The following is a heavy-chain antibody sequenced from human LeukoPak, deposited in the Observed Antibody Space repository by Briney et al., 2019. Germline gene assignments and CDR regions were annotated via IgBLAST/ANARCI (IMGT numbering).Heavy chain of an antibody. CDR2: VDNDGRTT. D-gene: IGHD2/OR15-2a*01. CDR1: GFTFRDYW. J-gene: IGHJ4*02. V-gene: IGHV3-74*01. CDR3: ARDSPHSVLNVDFDY. Sequence: GGSLRLSCAASGFTFRDYWMHWVRQAPGKGLEWVSRVDNDGRTTTYADSVRGRFTMARDNAKNTLYLHLNSLRAEDTAVYYCARDSPHSVLNVDFDYWGKGTLVTVSS.